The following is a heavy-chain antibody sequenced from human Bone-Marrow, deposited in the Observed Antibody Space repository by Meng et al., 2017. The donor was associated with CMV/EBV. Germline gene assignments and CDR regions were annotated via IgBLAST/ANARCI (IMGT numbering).Heavy chain of an antibody. Sequence: SETLSLTCTVSGGSISSSSYYWGWIRQPPGKGLEWIGSIYYSGSTYYNPSLKSRVTISVDTSKNQFSLKLSSVTAADTAVYYCARVRGYCSSTSCYTWYYYYGMDVWGQGTTVTFSS. J-gene: IGHJ6*02. CDR1: GGSISSSSYY. CDR2: IYYSGST. V-gene: IGHV4-39*07. CDR3: ARVRGYCSSTSCYTWYYYYGMDV. D-gene: IGHD2-2*02.